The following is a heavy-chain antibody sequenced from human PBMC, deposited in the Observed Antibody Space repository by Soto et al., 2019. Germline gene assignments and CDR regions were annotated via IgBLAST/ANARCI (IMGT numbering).Heavy chain of an antibody. CDR2: ISGSDGAT. CDR3: AKDGSGIPLDV. CDR1: GFTFSNFV. J-gene: IGHJ6*02. V-gene: IGHV3-23*01. D-gene: IGHD3-10*01. Sequence: GGSLRLSCAASGFTFSNFVINWVRQAPGQRLEWVSTISGSDGATYYADSVKGRFTISRENSKNTLYLQMNSLRGDDTAIYYCAKDGSGIPLDVWGQGTAVTVSS.